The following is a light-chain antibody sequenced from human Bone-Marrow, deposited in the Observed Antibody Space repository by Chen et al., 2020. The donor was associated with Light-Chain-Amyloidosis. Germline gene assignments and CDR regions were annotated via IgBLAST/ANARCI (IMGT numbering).Light chain of an antibody. CDR3: QQRSNWPT. Sequence: DIQVTQSPSTLSASVGDRVTITCRASQSISDWLAWYQQKPGKAPKVLIYKASTLQSGVPSRFSGSGSGTEFTLTISSLEPEDFAVYYCQQRSNWPTFGQGTRLEIK. CDR2: KAS. CDR1: QSISDW. V-gene: IGKV1-5*03. J-gene: IGKJ5*01.